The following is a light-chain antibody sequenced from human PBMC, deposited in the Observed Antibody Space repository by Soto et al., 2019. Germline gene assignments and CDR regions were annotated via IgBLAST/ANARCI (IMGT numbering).Light chain of an antibody. Sequence: EIVRTQSPATLSVSPGERATLSCRASQSVSSNLAWYQQKPGQAPRLLIYGASTRATGIPARFSGSGSGTEFKLTISRLQSEDFAVYYCQQYNTWPPWTFGQGTKVEI. V-gene: IGKV3-15*01. CDR2: GAS. CDR3: QQYNTWPPWT. CDR1: QSVSSN. J-gene: IGKJ1*01.